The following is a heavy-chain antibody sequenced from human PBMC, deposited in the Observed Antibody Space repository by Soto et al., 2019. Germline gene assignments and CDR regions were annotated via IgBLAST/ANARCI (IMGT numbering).Heavy chain of an antibody. D-gene: IGHD3-16*01. V-gene: IGHV1-69*13. CDR1: GGTFSSYA. CDR3: ARFLYDYVWGRTYGMDV. J-gene: IGHJ6*02. Sequence: GASVKVSCKASGGTFSSYAISWVRQAPGQGLEWMGGIIPIFGTANYAQKFQGRVTITADESTSTAYMELSSLRSEDTAVYYCARFLYDYVWGRTYGMDVWGQGTTVTVSS. CDR2: IIPIFGTA.